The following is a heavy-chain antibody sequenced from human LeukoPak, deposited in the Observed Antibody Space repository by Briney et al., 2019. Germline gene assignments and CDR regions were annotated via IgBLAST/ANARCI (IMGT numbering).Heavy chain of an antibody. CDR3: AKHSMFGGGHFDY. V-gene: IGHV3-23*01. D-gene: IGHD3-16*01. J-gene: IGHJ4*02. CDR1: GFTSSTYA. Sequence: PGGSLRLSCAGSGFTSSTYAMSWVRQAPGKGLEWVSTISSGRTTYYVDSVKGRFTISRDNSKNTLYLQMNSLRAEDTAVYYCAKHSMFGGGHFDYWGQGTLVTVSS. CDR2: ISSGRTT.